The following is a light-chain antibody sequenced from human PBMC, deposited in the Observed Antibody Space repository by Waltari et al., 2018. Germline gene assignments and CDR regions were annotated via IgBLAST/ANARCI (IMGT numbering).Light chain of an antibody. CDR1: QSLVYSDGNIY. CDR2: KVS. Sequence: DVVMTQSPLSLPVTLGQPASISCRSSQSLVYSDGNIYLNWFQQRPGQSPRRLIYKVSRRDYGVPDRFSGSGSGTDFTLRINRVEAEDVGLYFCMQGTNWPQSFGQGTKLEIK. V-gene: IGKV2-30*01. CDR3: MQGTNWPQS. J-gene: IGKJ2*03.